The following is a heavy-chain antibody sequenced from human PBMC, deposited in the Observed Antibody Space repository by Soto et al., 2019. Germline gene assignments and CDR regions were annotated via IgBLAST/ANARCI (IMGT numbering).Heavy chain of an antibody. D-gene: IGHD3-9*01. CDR2: ISGSGGSA. J-gene: IGHJ4*02. CDR1: GFTFSSYA. Sequence: EVQLLESGGGLVQPGGSLRISCAASGFTFSSYAMSWVRQAPGKGLECLSTISGSGGSAYYADSVKGRFTITRDTSQNTLHLQMNSLRAEDTAVYYCANASDYDDILTGLHWGQGTLVTVSA. CDR3: ANASDYDDILTGLH. V-gene: IGHV3-23*01.